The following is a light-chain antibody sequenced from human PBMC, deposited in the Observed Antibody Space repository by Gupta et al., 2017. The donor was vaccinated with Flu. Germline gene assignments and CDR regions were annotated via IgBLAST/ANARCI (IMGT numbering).Light chain of an antibody. J-gene: IGKJ5*01. V-gene: IGKV3-15*01. CDR1: QNIGSF. CDR3: QHHHNLLS. Sequence: EIVMTQSPATLSVSPGERATLSCRASQNIGSFLAWYQQKPGQAPRLLIYGASNRATGITGRFSGSGAWTEFTRTISSGQYEDCAVYYWQHHHNLLSFGQGTRLETK. CDR2: GAS.